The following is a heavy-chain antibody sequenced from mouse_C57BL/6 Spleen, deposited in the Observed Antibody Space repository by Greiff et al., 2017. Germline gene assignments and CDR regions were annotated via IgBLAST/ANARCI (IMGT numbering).Heavy chain of an antibody. Sequence: EVQLQQSGAELVRPGASVKLSCTASGFNIKDDSMHWVKQRPEQGLEWIGWIDPENGETEYASKFQGKATRTADTSSNTAYLQLSSLTSEDPAVYYCTTYGSSLFAYWGQGTLVTVSA. V-gene: IGHV14-4*01. J-gene: IGHJ3*01. CDR2: IDPENGET. CDR1: GFNIKDDS. D-gene: IGHD1-1*01. CDR3: TTYGSSLFAY.